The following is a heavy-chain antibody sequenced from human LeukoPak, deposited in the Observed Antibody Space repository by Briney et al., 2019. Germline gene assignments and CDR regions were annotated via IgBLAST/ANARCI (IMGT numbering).Heavy chain of an antibody. J-gene: IGHJ5*01. Sequence: GGSLRLSCAASGFAFSDYGMHWVRQAPGKGLEYVSAISSNGGSTNYADSVKGRFTISRDNSKNTLSLQMGSLRAEDMAVYYCARVSSNNWFDCWGQGTLVTVSS. CDR2: ISSNGGST. D-gene: IGHD2-2*01. CDR3: ARVSSNNWFDC. CDR1: GFAFSDYG. V-gene: IGHV3-64*02.